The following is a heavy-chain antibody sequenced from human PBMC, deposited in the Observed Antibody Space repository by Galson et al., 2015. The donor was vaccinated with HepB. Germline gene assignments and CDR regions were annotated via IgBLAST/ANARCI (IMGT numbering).Heavy chain of an antibody. CDR3: ATHKLYCSSTSCPNWFDP. J-gene: IGHJ5*02. V-gene: IGHV1-69*02. D-gene: IGHD2-2*01. CDR1: GGTFSSYT. Sequence: SVKVSCKASGGTFSSYTISWVRQAPGQGLEWMGRIIPILGIANYAQKFQGRVTITADKSTSTAYMELSSLRSEDTAVYYCATHKLYCSSTSCPNWFDPWGPGTLVTVSS. CDR2: IIPILGIA.